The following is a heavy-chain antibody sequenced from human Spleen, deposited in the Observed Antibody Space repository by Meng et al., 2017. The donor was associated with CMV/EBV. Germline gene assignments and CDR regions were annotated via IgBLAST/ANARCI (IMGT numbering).Heavy chain of an antibody. CDR1: GFTFDDYA. CDR2: ISWNSGTI. D-gene: IGHD3-22*01. Sequence: SLKISCAASGFTFDDYAMHWVRQAPGKGLEWVSGISWNSGTIGYADSVKGRFTISRDNAKNTLYLQMNSLGAEDTAVYYCAREYRLKYDSSGFDFWGQGTLVTVSS. CDR3: AREYRLKYDSSGFDF. J-gene: IGHJ4*02. V-gene: IGHV3-9*01.